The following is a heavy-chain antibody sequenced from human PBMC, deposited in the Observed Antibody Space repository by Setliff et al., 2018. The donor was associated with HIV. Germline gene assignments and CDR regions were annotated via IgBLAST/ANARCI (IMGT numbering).Heavy chain of an antibody. CDR3: SRGSYYMDV. J-gene: IGHJ6*03. V-gene: IGHV4-59*08. Sequence: SETLSLTCSVSSGSVSGYYWGWIRQPPGKKLEWIGYIHSSGSTIYSASLKSRVSISVDTSKNQVSLRLSSVTAADTAVYHCSRGSYYMDVWGKGTTVTVSS. D-gene: IGHD3-16*01. CDR2: IHSSGST. CDR1: SGSVSGYY.